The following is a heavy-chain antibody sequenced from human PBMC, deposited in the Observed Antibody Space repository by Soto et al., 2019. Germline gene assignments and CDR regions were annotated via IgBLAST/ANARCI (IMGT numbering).Heavy chain of an antibody. CDR3: ARVYYYERSGYYFDY. V-gene: IGHV1-2*04. J-gene: IGHJ4*02. Sequence: GASVKVSCKASGYTFTGYYMDWVRQAPGQGLEWMGWINPNSGGTNYAQKFQGWVTMTRDTSISTAYMELSRLRSDDTAVYYCARVYYYERSGYYFDYWGQGTLVTVSS. CDR2: INPNSGGT. CDR1: GYTFTGYY. D-gene: IGHD3-22*01.